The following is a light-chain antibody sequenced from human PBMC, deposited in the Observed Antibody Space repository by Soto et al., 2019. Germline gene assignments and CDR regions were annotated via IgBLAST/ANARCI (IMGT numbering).Light chain of an antibody. CDR2: EVS. Sequence: QSVLTQPASVSGSPGQSITISCTGTSSDVGGYNYVSWCQQHPGKAPKLMIYEVSNRPSGVSNRFSASKSGNTASLTISGLQAEDDADYYCSSYTSSSTYVFGTGTKLTVL. J-gene: IGLJ1*01. V-gene: IGLV2-14*01. CDR1: SSDVGGYNY. CDR3: SSYTSSSTYV.